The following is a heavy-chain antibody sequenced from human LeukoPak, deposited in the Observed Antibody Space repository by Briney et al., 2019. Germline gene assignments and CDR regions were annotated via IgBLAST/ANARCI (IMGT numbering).Heavy chain of an antibody. CDR3: ARADRTYYYMDV. V-gene: IGHV3-13*01. J-gene: IGHJ6*03. CDR1: GFTFSSFS. CDR2: IGTAGDT. Sequence: GGSLRLSCAASGFTFSSFSMNWVRQAPGKGLEWVSAIGTAGDTYYPGSVKGRFTISRENAKNSLYLQMNSLRAGDTAVYYCARADRTYYYMDVWGKGTTVTISS.